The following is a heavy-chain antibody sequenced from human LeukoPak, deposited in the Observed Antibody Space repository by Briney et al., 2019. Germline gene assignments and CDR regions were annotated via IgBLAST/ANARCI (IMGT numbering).Heavy chain of an antibody. CDR2: SRNKASSYTT. Sequence: PGGSLRLSCAASGFKFSDHYIDWVRQAPGKGLEWVGRSRNKASSYTTEYAASVEGRFTISRDVSESSLYLQMNSLRTEDTAVYYCARDLGRGYKGKNWFDPWGQGTLVTVSS. V-gene: IGHV3-72*01. CDR1: GFKFSDHY. CDR3: ARDLGRGYKGKNWFDP. J-gene: IGHJ5*02. D-gene: IGHD3-22*01.